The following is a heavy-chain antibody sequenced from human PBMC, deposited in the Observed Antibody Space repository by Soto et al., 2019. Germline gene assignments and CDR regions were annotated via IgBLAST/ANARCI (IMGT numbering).Heavy chain of an antibody. CDR3: ARGSAPRPEWFEP. D-gene: IGHD6-13*01. V-gene: IGHV4-59*01. Sequence: PSETLSLTCTVSGGSINSYYWSWIRQPPGKGLGLIGYIYYSGTTNHTPSLKSRVTISVDTSKNQFSLKLTSVTAADTAVYYCARGSAPRPEWFEPWGQGTLETVSS. J-gene: IGHJ5*02. CDR1: GGSINSYY. CDR2: IYYSGTT.